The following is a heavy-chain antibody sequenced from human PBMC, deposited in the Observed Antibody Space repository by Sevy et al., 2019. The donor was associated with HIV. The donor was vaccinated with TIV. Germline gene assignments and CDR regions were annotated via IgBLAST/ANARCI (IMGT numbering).Heavy chain of an antibody. CDR3: ATVPLTGSYAFDI. CDR2: FDPEDGET. V-gene: IGHV1-24*01. J-gene: IGHJ3*02. D-gene: IGHD3-9*01. CDR1: GYTLTELS. Sequence: ASVKVSCKVSGYTLTELSMHWVRQAPGKGLEWMGGFDPEDGETIYAQKFQGRVTMTEDTSTDSAYMELSSLRSEDTVVYYCATVPLTGSYAFDIWGQGTMVTVSS.